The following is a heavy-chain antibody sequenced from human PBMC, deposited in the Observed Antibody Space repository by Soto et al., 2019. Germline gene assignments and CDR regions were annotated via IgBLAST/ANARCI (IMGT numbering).Heavy chain of an antibody. Sequence: QVQLVQSGAEVKKPGSSVKVSCKASGGTFSSYAISWVRQAPGQGREWMGGVIPIFGTANYAQKFQGRVTITADESTSTANMELSSLSSEDTAVYYCAKGAGSYCGGDCYSGYWGQGTLVTVSS. CDR3: AKGAGSYCGGDCYSGY. J-gene: IGHJ4*02. CDR1: GGTFSSYA. D-gene: IGHD2-21*02. CDR2: VIPIFGTA. V-gene: IGHV1-69*01.